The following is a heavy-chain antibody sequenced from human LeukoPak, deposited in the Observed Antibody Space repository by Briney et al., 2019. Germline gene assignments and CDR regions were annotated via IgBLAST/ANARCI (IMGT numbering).Heavy chain of an antibody. CDR3: ATVDPTVTRGG. D-gene: IGHD4-17*01. V-gene: IGHV3-23*01. CDR2: ISGSGGST. CDR1: GFTFSSYA. J-gene: IGHJ4*02. Sequence: GGSLRLSCASSGFTFSSYAMSWVRQAPGKGLEWVSAISGSGGSTFYAASVRGRFTISRDNSKNTLYLQMSTLSAGDTAVYFCATVDPTVTRGGWGQGTLVTVSS.